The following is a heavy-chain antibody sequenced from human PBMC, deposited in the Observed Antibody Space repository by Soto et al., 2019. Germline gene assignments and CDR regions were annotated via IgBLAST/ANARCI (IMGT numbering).Heavy chain of an antibody. CDR1: GFTFSRHA. CDR2: ISKDGSNT. J-gene: IGHJ4*02. Sequence: QVQLVESGGGVVQPGRSLRVSCAASGFTFSRHAIHWVRQAPGKGLEWVAVISKDGSNTYYVESVKGRFTNSRDNSMNTLNFRMSSLGDEENDVYYCVRLRRREVPDAIDDWGQGTPVTVSA. V-gene: IGHV3-30*14. CDR3: VRLRRREVPDAIDD. D-gene: IGHD3-16*01.